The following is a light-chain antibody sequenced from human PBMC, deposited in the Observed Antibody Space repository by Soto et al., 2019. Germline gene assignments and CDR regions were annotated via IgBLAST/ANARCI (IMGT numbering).Light chain of an antibody. CDR3: SSYTTSITLV. V-gene: IGLV2-14*01. J-gene: IGLJ1*01. CDR1: SSDIGTYNY. CDR2: EVI. Sequence: QSALTQPASVSGSPGQSITISCTGTSSDIGTYNYVSWFQQHPGKAPKLMIYEVINRPSGVSNRFTGSKSGNTASLTISGLQAEDEADYYCSSYTTSITLVFGTGTKLTVL.